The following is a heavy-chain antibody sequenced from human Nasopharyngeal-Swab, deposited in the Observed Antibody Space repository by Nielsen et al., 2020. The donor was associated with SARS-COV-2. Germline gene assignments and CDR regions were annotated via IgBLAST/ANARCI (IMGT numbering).Heavy chain of an antibody. CDR2: IYSGRT. Sequence: GGSLRLSCAASGFSVSSNYMRWARLAPGQGLEWVSSIYSGRTYYADSVKGRFTVSRDSSKNTVYLQMNSLRAEDTAVYYCAGTRWVYWGQGTLVTVPS. D-gene: IGHD1-1*01. J-gene: IGHJ4*02. V-gene: IGHV3-53*01. CDR3: AGTRWVY. CDR1: GFSVSSNY.